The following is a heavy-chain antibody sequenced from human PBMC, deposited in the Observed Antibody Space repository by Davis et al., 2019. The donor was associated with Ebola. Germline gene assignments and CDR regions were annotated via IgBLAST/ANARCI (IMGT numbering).Heavy chain of an antibody. J-gene: IGHJ5*02. CDR2: IYHSGST. CDR1: GGSISSGGYS. Sequence: PSETLSLTCAVSGGSISSGGYSWSWIRQPPGKGLEWIGYIYHSGSTYYNPSLKSRVTISVDRSKNQFSLKLSSVTAADTAVYYCARGVDFWSGYSLGADWFDPWGQGTLVTVSS. V-gene: IGHV4-30-2*01. D-gene: IGHD3-3*01. CDR3: ARGVDFWSGYSLGADWFDP.